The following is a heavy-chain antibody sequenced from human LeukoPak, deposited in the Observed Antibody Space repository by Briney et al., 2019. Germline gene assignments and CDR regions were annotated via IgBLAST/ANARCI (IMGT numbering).Heavy chain of an antibody. Sequence: PSETLSLTCTVSGGSISSYYWSWIRQPPGKGLKWIGYIYYSGSANYNPSLKNRVTISVDTSKNQFSLKVSSVTAADTAVYYCAKVVDYWGQGTLVTVSS. V-gene: IGHV4-59*12. J-gene: IGHJ4*02. CDR1: GGSISSYY. CDR3: AKVVDY. CDR2: IYYSGSA.